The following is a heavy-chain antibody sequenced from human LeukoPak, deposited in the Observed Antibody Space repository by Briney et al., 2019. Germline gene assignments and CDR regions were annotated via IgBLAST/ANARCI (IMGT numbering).Heavy chain of an antibody. Sequence: SETLSLTCTVSGGSISSYYWSWIRHPPGKGLAWIGYIYYSGSTNYNPSLKSRVTISVDTSKTQFSLKLTSVTAADTAVYYCAREGRYCSSTSCYSWFDPWGQGTLVTVSS. CDR1: GGSISSYY. D-gene: IGHD2-2*02. CDR3: AREGRYCSSTSCYSWFDP. V-gene: IGHV4-59*01. CDR2: IYYSGST. J-gene: IGHJ5*02.